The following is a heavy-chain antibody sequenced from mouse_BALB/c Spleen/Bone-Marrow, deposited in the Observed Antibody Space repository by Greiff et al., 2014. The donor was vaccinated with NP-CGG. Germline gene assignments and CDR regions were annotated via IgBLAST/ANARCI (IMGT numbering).Heavy chain of an antibody. V-gene: IGHV1-69*02. CDR3: AGTYEYFDY. CDR1: GYTFTTYW. D-gene: IGHD2-3*01. J-gene: IGHJ2*01. CDR2: IYPSDNYT. Sequence: VKLVQSGADLVRPGASVRLSCKASGYTFTTYWINWVKQRPGQGLEWIGNIYPSDNYTDYNQKFKDRATLTVDKSSSTAYMQLSSPTSEDSAVYYCAGTYEYFDYWGQGTTLTVSS.